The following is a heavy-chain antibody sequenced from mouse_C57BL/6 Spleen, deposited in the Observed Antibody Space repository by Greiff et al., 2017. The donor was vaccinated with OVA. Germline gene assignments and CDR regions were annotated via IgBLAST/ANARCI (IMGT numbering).Heavy chain of an antibody. CDR1: GFTFSSYG. D-gene: IGHD5-5*01. J-gene: IGHJ4*01. CDR2: ISSGGSYT. CDR3: ARRGLPSMDY. Sequence: EVQGVESGGDLVKPGGSLKLSCAASGFTFSSYGMSWVRQTPDKRLEWVATISSGGSYTYYPDSVKGRFTISRDNAKNTLYLQMSSLKSEDTAMYYCARRGLPSMDYWGQGTSVTVSS. V-gene: IGHV5-6*01.